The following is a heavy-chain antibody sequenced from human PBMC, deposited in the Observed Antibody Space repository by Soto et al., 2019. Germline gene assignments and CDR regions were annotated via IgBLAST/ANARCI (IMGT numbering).Heavy chain of an antibody. V-gene: IGHV5-10-1*01. J-gene: IGHJ4*02. D-gene: IGHD6-13*01. CDR2: IDPSDSYT. CDR3: ARSMGSSSWYSYY. CDR1: GYSFTSYW. Sequence: GESLKISCKGSGYSFTSYWISWVRQMPGKGLEWMGRIDPSDSYTNYSPSFQGHVTISADKSISTAYPQWSSLKASDTAMYYCARSMGSSSWYSYYWGQGTLVTVSS.